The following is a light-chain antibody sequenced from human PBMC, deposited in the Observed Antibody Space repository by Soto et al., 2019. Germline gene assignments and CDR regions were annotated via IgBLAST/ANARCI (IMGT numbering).Light chain of an antibody. CDR2: DAS. Sequence: EIVLTQSPATLSMSPGERATLSCRASQSVSSYLAWYQQKPGQAPRLLIYDASNRATGTPARFSGSGSATDFTLTISRLEPEDFAVYYCQQRSYWPRTFGKGTKLEIK. CDR3: QQRSYWPRT. CDR1: QSVSSY. J-gene: IGKJ2*01. V-gene: IGKV3-11*01.